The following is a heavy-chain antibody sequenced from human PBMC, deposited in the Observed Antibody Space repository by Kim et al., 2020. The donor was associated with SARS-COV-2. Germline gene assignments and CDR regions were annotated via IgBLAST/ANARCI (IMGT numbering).Heavy chain of an antibody. V-gene: IGHV1-2*02. CDR1: GYTFTGYY. D-gene: IGHD6-25*01. CDR2: MNPNSGAS. CDR3: ATRSGYSSGWGPFDY. Sequence: ASVKVSCEGSGYTFTGYYMHWVRQAPGQGLEWMGWMNPNSGASNSAQKFQGRVSMTRDTSISTAYLELTRLTSDDTAVYYCATRSGYSSGWGPFDYWGQGTLVTVSS. J-gene: IGHJ4*02.